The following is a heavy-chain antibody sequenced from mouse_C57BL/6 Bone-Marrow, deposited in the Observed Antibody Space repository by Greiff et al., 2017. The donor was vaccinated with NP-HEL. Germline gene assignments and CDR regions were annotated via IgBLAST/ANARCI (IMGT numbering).Heavy chain of an antibody. D-gene: IGHD1-1*01. CDR3: ARRYGYAMDY. CDR2: INPSSGYT. CDR1: GYTFTSYT. V-gene: IGHV1-4*01. Sequence: QVQLQQSGAELARPGASVKMSCKASGYTFTSYTMHWVKQRPGQGLEWIGYINPSSGYTKYNQKFKDKATLTAAKSSSTAYMQRGSLTSEDSAVYYCARRYGYAMDYWGQGTSVTVSS. J-gene: IGHJ4*01.